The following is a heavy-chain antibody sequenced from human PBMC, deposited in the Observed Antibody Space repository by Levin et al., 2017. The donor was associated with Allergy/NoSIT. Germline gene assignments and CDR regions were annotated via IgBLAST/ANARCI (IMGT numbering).Heavy chain of an antibody. CDR3: ARASEMATPHVGFDY. CDR1: GGSISSYY. D-gene: IGHD5-24*01. V-gene: IGHV4-59*01. J-gene: IGHJ4*02. Sequence: SQTLSLTCTVSGGSISSYYWSWIRQPPGKGLEWIGYIYYSGSTNYNPSLKSRVTISVDTSKNQFSLKLSSVTAADTAVYYCARASEMATPHVGFDYWGQGTLVTVSS. CDR2: IYYSGST.